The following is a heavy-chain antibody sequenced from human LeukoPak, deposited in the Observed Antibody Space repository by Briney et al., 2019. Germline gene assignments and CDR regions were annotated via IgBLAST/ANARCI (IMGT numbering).Heavy chain of an antibody. V-gene: IGHV3-23*01. Sequence: PGGSLRLSCAASGFTFSSYAMSWVRQAPGKGLEWVSAISGSGGSTYYADSVKGRFTISRDNAKNSLYLQMNSLRAEDTAVYYCARGRAAADQNDAFDIWGQGTMVTVPS. CDR3: ARGRAAADQNDAFDI. CDR1: GFTFSSYA. J-gene: IGHJ3*02. CDR2: ISGSGGST. D-gene: IGHD6-13*01.